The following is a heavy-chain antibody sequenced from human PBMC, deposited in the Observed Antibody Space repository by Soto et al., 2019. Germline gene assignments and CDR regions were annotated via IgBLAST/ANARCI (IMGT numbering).Heavy chain of an antibody. V-gene: IGHV4-34*01. Sequence: PSETLSLTCAVYGGSFSGYYWSWIRQPPGKGLDWIGEINHSGSTNYNPSLKSRVTISVDTSKNQFSLKLSSVSAADTAVYYCATGRGVRGVIITTYYYYGLDVWGQGTTVTVSS. CDR3: ATGRGVRGVIITTYYYYGLDV. D-gene: IGHD3-10*01. CDR1: GGSFSGYY. J-gene: IGHJ6*02. CDR2: INHSGST.